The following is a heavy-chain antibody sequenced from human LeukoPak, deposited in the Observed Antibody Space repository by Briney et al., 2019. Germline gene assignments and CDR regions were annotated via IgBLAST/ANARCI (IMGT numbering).Heavy chain of an antibody. V-gene: IGHV3-23*01. CDR3: AKTPRGYTYVPDY. Sequence: GGSLRLSCAASGFTFSSCAMSCVRQAPGKGLDCVSTISGSGSNTYYADAVKGRFTISRDNSRDALYLQMHGLRADDTAVYFCAKTPRGYTYVPDYWGQGTLVTVSS. CDR1: GFTFSSCA. J-gene: IGHJ4*02. CDR2: ISGSGSNT. D-gene: IGHD5-18*01.